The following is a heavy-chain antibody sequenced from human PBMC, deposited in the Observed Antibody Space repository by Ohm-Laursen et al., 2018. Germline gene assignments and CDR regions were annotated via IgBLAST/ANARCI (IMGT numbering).Heavy chain of an antibody. D-gene: IGHD3-10*01. J-gene: IGHJ6*02. CDR1: GFTFSSYA. Sequence: RSLRLSCSASGFTFSSYAISWVRQAPGKGLEWVSGISRNSGSIGYADSVKGRFTISRDNAKNSLYLQMNSLRAEDTALYYCAKDSSGGYYGMHVWGQGTTVTVSS. CDR3: AKDSSGGYYGMHV. CDR2: ISRNSGSI. V-gene: IGHV3-9*01.